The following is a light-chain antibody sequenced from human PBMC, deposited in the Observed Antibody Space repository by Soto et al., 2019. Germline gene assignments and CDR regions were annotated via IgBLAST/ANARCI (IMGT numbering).Light chain of an antibody. CDR3: CSYAGISTNVV. CDR1: SSDVGSYNL. J-gene: IGLJ2*01. CDR2: EVS. Sequence: QSVLTQPASVSGSPGQSITISCTGTSSDVGSYNLVSWYQQQPGKAPKLMIYEVSKRPSGVSNRFSGSKSGNAASLTISGLPAEDAADYYCCSYAGISTNVVFGGGTKLTVL. V-gene: IGLV2-23*02.